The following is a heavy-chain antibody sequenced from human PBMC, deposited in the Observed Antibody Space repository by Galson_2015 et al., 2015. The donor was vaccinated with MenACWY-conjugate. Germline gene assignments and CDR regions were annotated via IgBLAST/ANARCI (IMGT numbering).Heavy chain of an antibody. CDR2: ISRNGKDE. CDR3: AREGREGFCSVGTCYFYDF. D-gene: IGHD2-15*01. Sequence: SLRLSCAGSGFTFSNYGMLWVRQAPGKGLEWVALISRNGKDEFYVDSVKGHFTLSRDNSKNTVYLHMNSLRAEDTALYYCAREGREGFCSVGTCYFYDFWGQGTLV. CDR1: GFTFSNYG. V-gene: IGHV3-30*03. J-gene: IGHJ4*02.